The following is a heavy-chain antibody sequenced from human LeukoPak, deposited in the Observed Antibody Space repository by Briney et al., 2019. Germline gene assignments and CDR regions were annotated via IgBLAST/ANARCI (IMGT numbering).Heavy chain of an antibody. CDR2: ISSSRSYK. D-gene: IGHD2-2*01. J-gene: IGHJ6*03. CDR3: ARVLPAPVDYYYMDV. V-gene: IGHV3-21*01. Sequence: GGSLRLSCAASGFTFSSYSMNWVRQAPGRGLGWVSSISSSRSYKYYADSLKGRFTISRDNTKNSLYLQMNSQTAEDTAVYYCARVLPAPVDYYYMDVWGKGTTVTVSS. CDR1: GFTFSSYS.